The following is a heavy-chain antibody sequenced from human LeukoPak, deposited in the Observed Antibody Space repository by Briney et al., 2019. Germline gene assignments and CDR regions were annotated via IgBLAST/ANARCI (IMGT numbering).Heavy chain of an antibody. Sequence: ASVKVSCKVSGYTLTELSMHWVRQAPGKGLEWMGGFDPEDGETIYAQKFQGRVTMIEDTSTDTAYMELRSLRSDDTAVYYCARDRIAAAASFDYWGQGTLVTVSS. V-gene: IGHV1-24*01. D-gene: IGHD6-13*01. J-gene: IGHJ4*02. CDR2: FDPEDGET. CDR1: GYTLTELS. CDR3: ARDRIAAAASFDY.